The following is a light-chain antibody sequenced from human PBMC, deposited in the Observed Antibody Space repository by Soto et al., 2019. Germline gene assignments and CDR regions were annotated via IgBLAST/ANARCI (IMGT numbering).Light chain of an antibody. CDR1: QGIRND. J-gene: IGKJ4*01. V-gene: IGKV1-6*01. CDR2: GAS. CDR3: LQDDSYPLT. Sequence: AIQMTQSPSSLSASGGDRVTITCRASQGIRNDLGWYQQKPGKAPKLLIYGASSLQSDVPSRFSGSGSGTDFTLTISSLQPEDFATYYCLQDDSYPLTFGGGTKVEIK.